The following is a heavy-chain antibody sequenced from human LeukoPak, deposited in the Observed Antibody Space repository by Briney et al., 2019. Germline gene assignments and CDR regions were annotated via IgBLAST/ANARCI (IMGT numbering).Heavy chain of an antibody. CDR1: GFTFSSYA. CDR2: ISYDGSNK. Sequence: GGSLRLSCAASGFTFSSYAMHWVRQAPGKGLEWVAVISYDGSNKYYADSVKGRFTISRDNSKNTLYLQMNRLRAEDTAVYYCVKGSKLLLFTRDYNMDVWGKGTTVTISS. D-gene: IGHD1-7*01. V-gene: IGHV3-30*04. J-gene: IGHJ6*03. CDR3: VKGSKLLLFTRDYNMDV.